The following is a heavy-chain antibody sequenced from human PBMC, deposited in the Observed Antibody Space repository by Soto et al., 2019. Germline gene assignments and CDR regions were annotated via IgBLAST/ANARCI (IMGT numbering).Heavy chain of an antibody. Sequence: PSETLSLTCTVSGGSISTYYWSWFRQPPGKGLEWIGYIDYTGGAKYNPSLKSRVTISVDTSKSQFSLILTSVTAADTAVYYCARVISISSSLGLRYYYYVMDVWGQGTTVTVSS. D-gene: IGHD6-6*01. J-gene: IGHJ6*02. V-gene: IGHV4-59*08. CDR3: ARVISISSSLGLRYYYYVMDV. CDR1: GGSISTYY. CDR2: IDYTGGA.